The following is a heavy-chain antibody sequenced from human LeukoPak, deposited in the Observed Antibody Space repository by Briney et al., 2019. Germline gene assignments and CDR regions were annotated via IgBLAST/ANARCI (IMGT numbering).Heavy chain of an antibody. CDR1: GGSISSYY. D-gene: IGHD6-19*01. V-gene: IGHV4-59*08. CDR3: ARAVAGTLVRFDY. J-gene: IGHJ4*02. Sequence: SETLSLTCTVSGGSISSYYWSWIRQPPGKGLEWIGYIYYSGSTNYNPSLKSRVTISVDTSKNQFSLQLTSVTAADTAVYYCARAVAGTLVRFDYWGQGTLVTVSS. CDR2: IYYSGST.